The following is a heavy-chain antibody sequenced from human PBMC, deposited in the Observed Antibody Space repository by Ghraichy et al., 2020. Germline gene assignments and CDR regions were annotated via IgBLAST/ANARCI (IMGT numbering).Heavy chain of an antibody. CDR1: GFTFSSYS. Sequence: SCAASGFTFSSYSMNWVRQAPGKGLEWVSSISSSSSYIYYADSVKGRFTISRDNAKNSLYLQMNSLRAEDTAVYYCARVRRDSGDFDYWGQGTLVTVSS. CDR3: ARVRRDSGDFDY. V-gene: IGHV3-21*01. D-gene: IGHD1-26*01. J-gene: IGHJ4*02. CDR2: ISSSSSYI.